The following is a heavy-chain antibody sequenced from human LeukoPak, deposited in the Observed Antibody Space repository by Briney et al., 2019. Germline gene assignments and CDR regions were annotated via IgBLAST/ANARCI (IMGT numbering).Heavy chain of an antibody. CDR3: ARNYYGSGNFDY. V-gene: IGHV3-7*01. J-gene: IGHJ4*02. Sequence: PGGSLRLSCAASGFTFRSYWMSWVRQAPGKGLEWVANIKQDGSEKYYVDSVKGRFTISRDNAKNSLYLQMNSLRAEDTAVYYCARNYYGSGNFDYWGQGTLVTVSS. D-gene: IGHD3-10*01. CDR2: IKQDGSEK. CDR1: GFTFRSYW.